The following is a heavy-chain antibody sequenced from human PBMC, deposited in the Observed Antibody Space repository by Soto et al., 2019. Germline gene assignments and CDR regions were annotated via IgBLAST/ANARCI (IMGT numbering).Heavy chain of an antibody. V-gene: IGHV1-2*04. J-gene: IGHJ6*03. D-gene: IGHD1-26*01. CDR2: INPNSGGT. Sequence: ASVKVSCKASGYTFTGYYMHWVRQAPGQGLEWMGWINPNSGGTNYAQKFQGWVTMTRDTSISTAYMVLSRLRSDYTVVYYCARTTAVYYYYMDVWGKGTTVTVSS. CDR1: GYTFTGYY. CDR3: ARTTAVYYYYMDV.